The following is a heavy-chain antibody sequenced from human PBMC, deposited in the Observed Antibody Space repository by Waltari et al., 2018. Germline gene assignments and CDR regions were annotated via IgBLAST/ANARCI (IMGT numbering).Heavy chain of an antibody. Sequence: VQLQESDPGLVKPSETLSLTCSVSGGAISGYYVSWIRQAPGKKLEWIGNIYYTGSTNYNPSLKSRATISRDTSTNQLSLQLDSMTAADTAVYYCARGHLNSPFDDWGQGAMVAVSS. D-gene: IGHD1-7*01. J-gene: IGHJ3*01. CDR2: IYYTGST. CDR3: ARGHLNSPFDD. V-gene: IGHV4-59*01. CDR1: GGAISGYY.